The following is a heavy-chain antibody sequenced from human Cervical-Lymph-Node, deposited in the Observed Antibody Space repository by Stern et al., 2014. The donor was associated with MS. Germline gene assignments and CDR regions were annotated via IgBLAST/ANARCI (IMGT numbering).Heavy chain of an antibody. D-gene: IGHD3-10*01. J-gene: IGHJ5*02. V-gene: IGHV1-69*14. Sequence: VQLVQSGADVKKPGSSVRVSCKVSGVIRWLRQAPVQGLEYMGDSIRPVGTAHYTQRCQGRLTITADKSTNTTYMELSSLRSDDTSIYYCATGAGDNWFDPWGQGTLVSVSS. CDR3: ATGAGDNWFDP. CDR2: SIRPVGTA. CDR1: GV.